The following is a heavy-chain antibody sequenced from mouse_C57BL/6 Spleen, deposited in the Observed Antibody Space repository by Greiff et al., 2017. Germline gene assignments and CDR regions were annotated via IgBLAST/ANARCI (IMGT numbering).Heavy chain of an antibody. J-gene: IGHJ1*03. Sequence: VQLQQSGPGLVKPSQSLSLTCSVTGYSITSGYYWNWIRQFPGNKLEWMGYISYDGSNNYNPSLKNRISITRDTSKNQFFLKLNSVTTEDTATYYCARPNFDVWGTGTTVTVSS. CDR1: GYSITSGYY. V-gene: IGHV3-6*01. CDR2: ISYDGSN. CDR3: ARPNFDV.